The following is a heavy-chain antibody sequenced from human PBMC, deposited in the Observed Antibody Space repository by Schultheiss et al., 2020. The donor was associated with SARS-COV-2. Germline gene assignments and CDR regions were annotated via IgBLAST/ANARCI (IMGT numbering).Heavy chain of an antibody. CDR3: TRASKVLRFLEWPFDY. Sequence: GGSLRLSCTASGFTFGDYAMSWFRQAQGKGLEWVGFIRSKAYGGTPEYAASVKGRFTISRDDSKSIAYLQMNSLKTEDTAVYYCTRASKVLRFLEWPFDYWGQGTRVTVSS. J-gene: IGHJ4*02. D-gene: IGHD3-3*01. CDR2: IRSKAYGGTP. CDR1: GFTFGDYA. V-gene: IGHV3-49*03.